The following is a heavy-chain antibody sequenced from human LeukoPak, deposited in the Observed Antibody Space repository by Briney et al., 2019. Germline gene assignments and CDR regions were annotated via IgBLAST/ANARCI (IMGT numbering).Heavy chain of an antibody. D-gene: IGHD3-22*01. CDR3: ARRGGSGYGYFGMDV. V-gene: IGHV5-10-1*01. Sequence: GESLKISCTGSGYSFTSYWISWVRQMPGKGLEWMGRIGPSDSYTNYSPSLQGHVTISADKSISTAYLQWSSLKASDTAMYYCARRGGSGYGYFGMDVWGQGTTVTVSS. J-gene: IGHJ6*02. CDR1: GYSFTSYW. CDR2: IGPSDSYT.